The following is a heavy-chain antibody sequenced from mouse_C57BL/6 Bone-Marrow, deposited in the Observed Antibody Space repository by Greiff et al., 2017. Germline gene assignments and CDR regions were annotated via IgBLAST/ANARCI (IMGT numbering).Heavy chain of an antibody. Sequence: EVQLVESGGGLVKPGGSLKLSCAASGFTFSDYGMHWVRQAPEKGLEWVAYISSGSSTIYYADTVKGLFTISRDNAKNTLFLQMTSLRSEDTAMYYCARQNYYPNLYFDYWGQGTTLTVSA. CDR2: ISSGSSTI. D-gene: IGHD2-1*01. CDR1: GFTFSDYG. J-gene: IGHJ2*01. V-gene: IGHV5-17*01. CDR3: ARQNYYPNLYFDY.